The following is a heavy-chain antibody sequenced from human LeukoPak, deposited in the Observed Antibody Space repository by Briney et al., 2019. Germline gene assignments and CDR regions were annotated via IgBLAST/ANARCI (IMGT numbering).Heavy chain of an antibody. CDR3: ARSCRILDIVATIRARLGGNGFDI. V-gene: IGHV4-39*07. J-gene: IGHJ3*02. CDR2: IYYSGRT. CDR1: GGSISSSSNY. D-gene: IGHD5-12*01. Sequence: SETLSLTCSVSGGSISSSSNYWGWIRQPPGRGLEWIGTIYYSGRTYYNPSLKSRVTISVDTSKNQFSLELSSVAAADKAVYYCARSCRILDIVATIRARLGGNGFDIWGQGTMVTVSS.